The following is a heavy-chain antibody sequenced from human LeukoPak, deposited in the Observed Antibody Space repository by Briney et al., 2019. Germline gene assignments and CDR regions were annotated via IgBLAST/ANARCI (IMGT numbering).Heavy chain of an antibody. Sequence: GGTLRLSCAASGFTFSNSGMNWVRQAPGKGLEWVSTISASGDSTYYADSVKGRFTSSRDNSKNTLYLQMNSLRAEDTAVYYCAREKSSSVRFDYWGQGTLVTVSS. CDR2: ISASGDST. CDR1: GFTFSNSG. J-gene: IGHJ4*02. CDR3: AREKSSSVRFDY. V-gene: IGHV3-23*01. D-gene: IGHD6-6*01.